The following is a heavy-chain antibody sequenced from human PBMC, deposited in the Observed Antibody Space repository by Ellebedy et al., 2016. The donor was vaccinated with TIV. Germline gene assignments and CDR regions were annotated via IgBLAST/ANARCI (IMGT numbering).Heavy chain of an antibody. D-gene: IGHD7-27*01. CDR3: TTLGSWNY. CDR2: IKSKSGGGTT. V-gene: IGHV3-15*07. J-gene: IGHJ4*02. CDR1: GFTFTNAW. Sequence: GESLKISCAASGFTFTNAWMNWVRKAPGKGLEWVGRIKSKSGGGTTDYAAPVKGRFTISRDDSKNTLFLQMNSLQIEDTAVYYCTTLGSWNYWGQGALVAVSS.